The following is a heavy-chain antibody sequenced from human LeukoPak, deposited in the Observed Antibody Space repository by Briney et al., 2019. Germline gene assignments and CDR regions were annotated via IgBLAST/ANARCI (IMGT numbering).Heavy chain of an antibody. J-gene: IGHJ6*03. V-gene: IGHV4-34*01. D-gene: IGHD2-15*01. CDR3: ARVRVAATVYYYYYMDD. Sequence: SETLSLTCAVYGGSFSGYYWNWIRQPPGKGLELNGEISNSGSTNYNPYLKSRVTISVATSKNQSSLQLSSVPAADTAVYYCARVRVAATVYYYYYMDDWGKGTTVTVSS. CDR2: ISNSGST. CDR1: GGSFSGYY.